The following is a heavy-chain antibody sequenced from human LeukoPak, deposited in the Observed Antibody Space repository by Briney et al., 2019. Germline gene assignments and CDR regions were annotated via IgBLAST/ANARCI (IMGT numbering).Heavy chain of an antibody. D-gene: IGHD3-10*01. V-gene: IGHV3-48*03. CDR2: ISSSWSTT. J-gene: IGHJ4*02. CDR1: GFTFSSYE. Sequence: GGSLRLSCAASGFTFSSYEMNWVRQAPGKGLEWVSYISSSWSTTYYADSLKGRLPISRDDSKNTLYLQMNSLRAEDTAVYYCAKVATGSYYNWPFDYWGQGTLVTVSS. CDR3: AKVATGSYYNWPFDY.